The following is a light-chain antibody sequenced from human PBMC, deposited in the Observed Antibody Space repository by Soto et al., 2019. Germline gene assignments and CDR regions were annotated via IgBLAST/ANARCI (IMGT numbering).Light chain of an antibody. CDR1: QSISSW. CDR3: QQYNSYSFN. V-gene: IGKV1-5*03. Sequence: DIQMTQSPSTLSASVGDRVTITCRASQSISSWLAWYQQKPGKAPKLLIYKASSLESGVPSRFSGSGSGTEFTLTISSLQPDDFATYYCQQYNSYSFNLGPGTKVGSK. CDR2: KAS. J-gene: IGKJ3*01.